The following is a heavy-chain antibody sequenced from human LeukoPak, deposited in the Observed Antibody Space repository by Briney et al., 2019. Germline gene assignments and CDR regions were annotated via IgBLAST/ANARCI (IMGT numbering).Heavy chain of an antibody. CDR2: IYSSGST. Sequence: SETLSLTRSVSGGSISSSSYHWDWIRQPPGQGLEWIGGIYSSGSTSYNPSLKSRVTVSVDTSKNQFSLKLSPVTAADTAMYYCARHDSSVDYADYWGQGTLVTVSS. CDR1: GGSISSSSYH. V-gene: IGHV4-39*01. CDR3: ARHDSSVDYADY. J-gene: IGHJ4*02. D-gene: IGHD3-22*01.